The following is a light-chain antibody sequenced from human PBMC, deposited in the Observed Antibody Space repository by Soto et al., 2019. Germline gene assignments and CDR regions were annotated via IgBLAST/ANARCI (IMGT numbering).Light chain of an antibody. CDR2: DAS. CDR1: QSISSW. V-gene: IGKV1-5*01. J-gene: IGKJ2*01. CDR3: QQYYNYLFT. Sequence: DIQMTQSPSTLSASVGDRVTITCRASQSISSWLAWYQQKPGKAPKLLIYDASSLESGVPSRFSGSKSGTEFTLTISSLQPDDFATYYCQQYYNYLFTFGQGTKLEIK.